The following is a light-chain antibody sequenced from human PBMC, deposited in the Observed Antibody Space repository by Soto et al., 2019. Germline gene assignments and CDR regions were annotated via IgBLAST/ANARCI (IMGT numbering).Light chain of an antibody. Sequence: QSALTQPPSASGSPGQSVTISCTGTSSDVGGYNSVSWYQQHPGKAPKLMIYEVTKRPSVVPDRFSGSKSGNTASLTVSGLQAEDEAHYYCGSYGGSNNVLFGGGTKLTVL. CDR3: GSYGGSNNVL. CDR2: EVT. J-gene: IGLJ2*01. CDR1: SSDVGGYNS. V-gene: IGLV2-8*01.